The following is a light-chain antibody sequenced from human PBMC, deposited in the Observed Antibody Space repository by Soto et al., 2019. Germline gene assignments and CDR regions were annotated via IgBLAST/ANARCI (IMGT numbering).Light chain of an antibody. J-gene: IGKJ4*01. CDR2: AAS. CDR3: QESYNLHT. V-gene: IGKV1-39*01. CDR1: QNINSY. Sequence: DIQMTQSQSSLSASVGDRVTITCRASQNINSYLNWYQQKVGKAPKLLINAASTLQSGVPLRFRGSGSGTDFTLTISSLQPEDFATYYCQESYNLHTFGGGTKVEIK.